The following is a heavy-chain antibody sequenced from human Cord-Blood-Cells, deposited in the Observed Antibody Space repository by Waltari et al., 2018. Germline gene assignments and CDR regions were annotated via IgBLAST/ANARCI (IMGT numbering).Heavy chain of an antibody. J-gene: IGHJ4*02. CDR3: ARGDLIVPAATPRDY. Sequence: QVQLVESGGGVVQPGRSLRLSCAASGFTFSSYAMHWVPQAPGKGLDWVAVISYDGSKKYYADAVKGRFTISRDNSKNTLYLQMNSLRAEDTAVYYCARGDLIVPAATPRDYWGQGTLVTVSS. CDR2: ISYDGSKK. CDR1: GFTFSSYA. D-gene: IGHD2-2*01. V-gene: IGHV3-30-3*01.